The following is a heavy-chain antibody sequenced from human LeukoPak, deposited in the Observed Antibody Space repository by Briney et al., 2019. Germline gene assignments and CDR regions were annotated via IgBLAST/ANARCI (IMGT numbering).Heavy chain of an antibody. D-gene: IGHD5-18*01. J-gene: IGHJ4*02. CDR2: IYYSGST. V-gene: IGHV4-39*07. CDR3: AGGYSYGYDY. Sequence: SETLSLTCTVSGGSISSSSYYWGWIRQPPGKGLEWIGSIYYSGSTYYNPSLKSRVTISVDTAKNQFSLKLSSVTAADTAVYYCAGGYSYGYDYWGQGTLVTVSS. CDR1: GGSISSSSYY.